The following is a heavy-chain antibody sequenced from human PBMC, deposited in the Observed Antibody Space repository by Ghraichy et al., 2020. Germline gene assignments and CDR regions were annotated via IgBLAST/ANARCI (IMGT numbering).Heavy chain of an antibody. V-gene: IGHV3-48*02. D-gene: IGHD4-23*01. CDR3: ARGSTVVRYYYYDGMDV. Sequence: GGSLRLSCVASGFSLSTYSMNWVRQAPGKGLEWVSYITSSSRFISYAESVKGRFTVSRDNAQNSLFLQMKRLRDEDTAVYYCARGSTVVRYYYYDGMDVWGQGTTVTV. CDR1: GFSLSTYS. J-gene: IGHJ6*02. CDR2: ITSSSRFI.